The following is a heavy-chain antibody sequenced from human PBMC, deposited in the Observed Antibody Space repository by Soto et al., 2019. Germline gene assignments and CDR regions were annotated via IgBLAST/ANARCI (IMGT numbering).Heavy chain of an antibody. CDR2: MSHDGSST. J-gene: IGHJ5*02. Sequence: PGGSLRLSCSTSGFLFNTYAMHWVRQAPGKGLEWVAVMSHDGSSTYYADSVKGRFTISRDNSKNTLYLQMNSLRAEDTAVYYCARYRSLDPWGQGILVTVS. V-gene: IGHV3-30*04. D-gene: IGHD3-16*02. CDR1: GFLFNTYA. CDR3: ARYRSLDP.